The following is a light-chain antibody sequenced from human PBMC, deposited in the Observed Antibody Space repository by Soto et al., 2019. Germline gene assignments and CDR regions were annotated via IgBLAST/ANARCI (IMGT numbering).Light chain of an antibody. J-gene: IGKJ1*01. Sequence: EIVMTQSPGTLSVSPGERATLSCRASQNVGSNLAWYQQKPGQAPRLLIYGASTRATGIPARFSGSGSGTAFTLTISSLQSEEFAVYYCQEYNNWTFGQGTKVEIK. CDR3: QEYNNWT. V-gene: IGKV3-15*01. CDR2: GAS. CDR1: QNVGSN.